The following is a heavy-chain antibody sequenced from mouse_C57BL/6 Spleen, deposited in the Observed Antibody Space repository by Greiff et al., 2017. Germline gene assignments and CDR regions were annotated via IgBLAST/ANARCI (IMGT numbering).Heavy chain of an antibody. CDR2: ITYDGSN. Sequence: VQLQQSGPGLVKPSPSLSLSCSATGYSITSGYYWNWIRQFPGNKLEWMGYITYDGSNNYNPSFKNRTSITRDTSKNQFFLKLNSVTTDDTATYYCARVGSSLWYFDVWGTGTTVTVSS. D-gene: IGHD1-1*01. CDR1: GYSITSGYY. J-gene: IGHJ1*03. CDR3: ARVGSSLWYFDV. V-gene: IGHV3-6*01.